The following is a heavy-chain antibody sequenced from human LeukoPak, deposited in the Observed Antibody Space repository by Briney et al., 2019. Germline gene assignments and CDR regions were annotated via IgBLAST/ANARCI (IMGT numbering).Heavy chain of an antibody. V-gene: IGHV3-7*01. CDR2: IKQDGSEK. CDR3: ARDRWDLEY. D-gene: IGHD1-26*01. Sequence: HPGGPLSFSGEASGFTFIGYGWTWSGKAPGRGLEWVANIKQDGSEKYYVDSVKGRFTISRDNAGNSLYLQMNTLRAEDTAVYFCARDRWDLEYWGQGTLVTVSS. CDR1: GFTFIGYG. J-gene: IGHJ4*02.